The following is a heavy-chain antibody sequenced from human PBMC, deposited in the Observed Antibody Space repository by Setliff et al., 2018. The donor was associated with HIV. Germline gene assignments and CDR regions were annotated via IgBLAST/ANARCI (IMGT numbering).Heavy chain of an antibody. Sequence: GGSLRLSCAASGFTFEDYGMSWVRQVPGKGLEWVSSISSSSSYIYYADSVKGRFTISRDNAKNSLYLQMNSLRAEDTAVYYCARGPTTVTNYYYYYMDVWGKGTTVTVSS. CDR1: GFTFEDYG. V-gene: IGHV3-21*01. CDR2: ISSSSSYI. J-gene: IGHJ6*03. D-gene: IGHD4-17*01. CDR3: ARGPTTVTNYYYYYMDV.